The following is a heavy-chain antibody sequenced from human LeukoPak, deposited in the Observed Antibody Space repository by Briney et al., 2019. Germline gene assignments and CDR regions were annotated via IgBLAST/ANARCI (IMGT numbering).Heavy chain of an antibody. V-gene: IGHV3-23*01. CDR1: GFTFSSYG. J-gene: IGHJ4*02. CDR2: ISGSGGST. Sequence: PGGSLRLSCAASGFTFSSYGMNWVRQAPGKGLEWVSVISGSGGSTYYADSVKGRFTISRDNSKNTLYLQVNNLRVEDTAVYYCARDGAARGSGSFGDWGQGTRLTVSS. CDR3: ARDGAARGSGSFGD. D-gene: IGHD3-10*01.